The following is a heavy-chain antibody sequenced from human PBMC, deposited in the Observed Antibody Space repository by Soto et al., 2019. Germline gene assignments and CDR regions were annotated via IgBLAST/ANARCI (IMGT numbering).Heavy chain of an antibody. CDR3: ARAERGGIAARPVGMDV. V-gene: IGHV1-18*04. D-gene: IGHD6-6*01. J-gene: IGHJ6*02. CDR1: GYTFTSYG. CDR2: ISAYNGNT. Sequence: QVQLVQSGAEVKKPGASVKVSCKASGYTFTSYGISWVRQAPGQGLEWMGWISAYNGNTNYAQKLQGRGTMTTDTPTRTAYMEVRSLRSDDTVVYYCARAERGGIAARPVGMDVWGQGTTGTVSS.